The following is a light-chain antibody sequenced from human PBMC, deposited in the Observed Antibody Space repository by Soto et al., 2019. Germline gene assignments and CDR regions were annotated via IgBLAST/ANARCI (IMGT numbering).Light chain of an antibody. Sequence: QSALTQPPSASGSPGQSVAISCTGTSSDVGGYNYVSWYQQHPGKAPKLVLYEVSNRPSGISNRFSGSKSGNTASLTISGLQAEDEGDYYCSSYRRNRDVVFGGGTKVTVL. J-gene: IGLJ3*02. CDR2: EVS. CDR3: SSYRRNRDVV. CDR1: SSDVGGYNY. V-gene: IGLV2-14*01.